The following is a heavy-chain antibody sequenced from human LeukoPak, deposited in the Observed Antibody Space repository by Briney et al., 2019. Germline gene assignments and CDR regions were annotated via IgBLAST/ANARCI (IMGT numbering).Heavy chain of an antibody. CDR3: ARTGSSSWYPALDY. CDR1: GFTFSSYS. Sequence: GGSLRLSCAASGFTFSSYSMNWVRQAPGKGLEWVSSISSSSSYIYYADSVKGRFTISRDNAKNSLYLQMNSLRAEDTAVYYCARTGSSSWYPALDYWGQGTLVTVSS. CDR2: ISSSSSYI. D-gene: IGHD6-13*01. V-gene: IGHV3-21*01. J-gene: IGHJ4*02.